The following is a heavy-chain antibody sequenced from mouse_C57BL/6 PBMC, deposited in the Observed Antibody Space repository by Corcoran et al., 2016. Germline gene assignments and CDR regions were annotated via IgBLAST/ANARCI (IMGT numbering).Heavy chain of an antibody. Sequence: QIQLVPSGPELKEPGETVKISCKASGYTFTTYGMSWVKQAPGKGLKWMGWINTYSGVPTSADDFKGRFAFSLETSASTAFLQINNLENEDTATYFCARDSNWYSDVWGTGTTVTVSS. J-gene: IGHJ1*03. CDR1: GYTFTTYG. D-gene: IGHD2-5*01. CDR3: ARDSNWYSDV. CDR2: INTYSGVP. V-gene: IGHV9-3*01.